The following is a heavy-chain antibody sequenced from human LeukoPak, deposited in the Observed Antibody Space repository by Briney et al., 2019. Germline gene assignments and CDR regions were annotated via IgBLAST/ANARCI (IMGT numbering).Heavy chain of an antibody. D-gene: IGHD6-19*01. V-gene: IGHV3-7*03. J-gene: IGHJ4*02. CDR2: LKQDAYQT. CDR1: GFSFSSSW. Sequence: GGSLRLSCAASGFSFSSSWMAWVRQAPGQGLEWVANLKQDAYQTFYLESVKGRFTISRDNAKNSLYLYMNSLRVEDTAMYYCARDRRSGLDHWGQGAPVTVSS. CDR3: ARDRRSGLDH.